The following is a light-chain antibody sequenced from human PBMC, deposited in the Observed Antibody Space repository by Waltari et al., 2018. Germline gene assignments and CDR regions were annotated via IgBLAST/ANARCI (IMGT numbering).Light chain of an antibody. CDR3: QQYYSAPAT. CDR1: QNVLFSVNNKNY. Sequence: DIVMTQSPDSLAVSLGERATIDCKSIQNVLFSVNNKNYLAWYQQKSGQTPKLLFYWAAARESGVPDRFSASGSGNSFTLTISSLRAEDVAVYYCQQYYSAPATFGQGTKVEIK. CDR2: WAA. V-gene: IGKV4-1*01. J-gene: IGKJ1*01.